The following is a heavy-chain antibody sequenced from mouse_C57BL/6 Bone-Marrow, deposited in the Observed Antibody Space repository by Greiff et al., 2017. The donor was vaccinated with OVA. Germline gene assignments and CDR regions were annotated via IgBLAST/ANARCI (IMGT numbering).Heavy chain of an antibody. CDR1: GFTFSSYG. V-gene: IGHV5-6*01. Sequence: EVQGVESGGDLVKPGGSLKLSCAASGFTFSSYGMSWVRQTPDKRLEWVATISSGGSYSYYPDSVKGRFTISRDTAKNTLYLQMSSLNSEDTAMYYCARRIYYGYDVDWYFDVWGTGTTVTVSS. CDR3: ARRIYYGYDVDWYFDV. J-gene: IGHJ1*03. D-gene: IGHD2-2*01. CDR2: ISSGGSYS.